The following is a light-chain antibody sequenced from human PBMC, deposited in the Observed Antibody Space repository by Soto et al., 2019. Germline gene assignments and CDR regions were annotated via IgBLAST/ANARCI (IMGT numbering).Light chain of an antibody. CDR3: QQYGSSPYT. Sequence: ESVLKQSPGTLSLSPGERATLSCRASQSVSSSYLAWYQQKPGQAPRLLIYGASSRATGIPARFSGSGSGTDFTLTISRLEPEDFAVYYCQQYGSSPYTFGQGTKLEIK. V-gene: IGKV3-20*01. J-gene: IGKJ2*01. CDR2: GAS. CDR1: QSVSSSY.